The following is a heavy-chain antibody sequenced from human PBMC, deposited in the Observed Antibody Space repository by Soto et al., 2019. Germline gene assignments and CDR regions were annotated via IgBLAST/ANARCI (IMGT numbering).Heavy chain of an antibody. CDR1: GGTFSSYA. CDR2: IIPIFGTA. D-gene: IGHD6-6*01. J-gene: IGHJ4*02. Sequence: SVKVSCKASGGTFSSYAISWVRQAPGQGLEWMGGIIPIFGTANYAQKFQGRVTITADESTSTAYMELSSLGSEDTAVYYCARVRCFTKYSSSSWDYWGQGTLVTVSS. CDR3: ARVRCFTKYSSSSWDY. V-gene: IGHV1-69*13.